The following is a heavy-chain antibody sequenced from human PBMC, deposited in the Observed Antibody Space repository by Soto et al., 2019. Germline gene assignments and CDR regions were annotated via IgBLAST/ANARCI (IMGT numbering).Heavy chain of an antibody. J-gene: IGHJ2*01. CDR1: GFTFSRYA. D-gene: IGHD4-4*01. CDR3: ARPLWKNDYNWGYFDL. V-gene: IGHV3-30-3*01. Sequence: QVQLVESGGGVVQPGRSLRLSCAASGFTFSRYAMHWVRQAPGKGLEWVAVISYDGSNKYYANSVKGRFTISRDNSKNTLYQQMNSLRAEATAVYYCARPLWKNDYNWGYFDLWGSGTLVTVSS. CDR2: ISYDGSNK.